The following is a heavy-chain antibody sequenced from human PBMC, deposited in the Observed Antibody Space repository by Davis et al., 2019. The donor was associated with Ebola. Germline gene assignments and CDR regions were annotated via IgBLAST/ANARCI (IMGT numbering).Heavy chain of an antibody. D-gene: IGHD3-10*01. CDR2: IYAGDSDT. CDR1: GYSFTSYW. CDR3: ARLRSITRLTSFYY. V-gene: IGHV5-51*01. Sequence: GESLKISCKGSGYSFTSYWVAWVRQMPGKGLEWMGIIYAGDSDTRYSPSFEGQVIISVDRSITTAYLQWSSLKASDTAMYYCARLRSITRLTSFYYWGQGTLVTASS. J-gene: IGHJ4*02.